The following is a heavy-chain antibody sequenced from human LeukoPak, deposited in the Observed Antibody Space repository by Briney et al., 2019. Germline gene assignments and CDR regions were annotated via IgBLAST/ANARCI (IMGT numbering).Heavy chain of an antibody. D-gene: IGHD6-19*01. CDR2: LWYDGSIK. CDR3: ARDEYSSGYYYYYGMDV. CDR1: GFTFSSYG. Sequence: GRSLRLSCAASGFTFSSYGMHWVRQAPGKGLEWVAVLWYDGSIKYYADSVKGRFTISRDNSKNSLYLQMNSLRVEDTAVYYCARDEYSSGYYYYYGMDVWGQGTTVTVSS. J-gene: IGHJ6*02. V-gene: IGHV3-33*01.